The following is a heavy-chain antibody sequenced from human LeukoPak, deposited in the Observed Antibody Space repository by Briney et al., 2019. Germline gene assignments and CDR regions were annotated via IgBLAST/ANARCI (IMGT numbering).Heavy chain of an antibody. CDR1: GFTFSGSA. Sequence: GGSLRLSCAASGFTFSGSAMHWVRQAFGKGLEWVGRIRSKADSYATSYAASVKGRFTISRDDSKNTAYLQMNSLKTEDTAVYYCTSPVGADAFDIWGQGTMVTVSS. D-gene: IGHD1-26*01. CDR3: TSPVGADAFDI. CDR2: IRSKADSYAT. J-gene: IGHJ3*02. V-gene: IGHV3-73*01.